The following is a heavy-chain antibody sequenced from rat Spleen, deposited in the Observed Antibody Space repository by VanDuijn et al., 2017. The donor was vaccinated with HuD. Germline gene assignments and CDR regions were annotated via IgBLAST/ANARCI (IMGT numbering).Heavy chain of an antibody. J-gene: IGHJ2*01. V-gene: IGHV2S61*01. CDR2: IWGNGNT. Sequence: QVQLKESGPGLVQPSQTLSLTCTVPGFSLSNYGVIWVRQPPGKGLEWMGLIWGNGNTNYNSALKSRLSISRDTSKSQVFLKMNNLQTEDTAMYFCARADTIAAMGHYWGQGVMVTVTS. D-gene: IGHD1-2*01. CDR1: GFSLSNYG. CDR3: ARADTIAAMGHY.